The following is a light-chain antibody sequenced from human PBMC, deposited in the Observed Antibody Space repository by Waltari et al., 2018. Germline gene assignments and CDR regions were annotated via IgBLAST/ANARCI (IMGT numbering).Light chain of an antibody. Sequence: DIVLTQSPATLYLLPGERDTLSCRASQNINNHLAWYQPKPGQAPRLLIHDESRRAVGIQARFSGSGSGTDFSLTISSLEPEDFAVYYCQQRKDWPLTTFGQGTRLEIK. CDR1: QNINNH. CDR3: QQRKDWPLTT. J-gene: IGKJ5*01. CDR2: DES. V-gene: IGKV3-11*01.